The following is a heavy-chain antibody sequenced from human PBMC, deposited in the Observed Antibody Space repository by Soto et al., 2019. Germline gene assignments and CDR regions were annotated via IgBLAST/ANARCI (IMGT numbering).Heavy chain of an antibody. D-gene: IGHD1-26*01. J-gene: IGHJ4*02. CDR1: GFTFSSYA. CDR2: ISGSGYST. V-gene: IGHV3-23*01. Sequence: PGGSLRLSCAASGFTFSSYAMSWVRQAPGKGLEWVSDISGSGYSTYYADSVKGRFTLSRENSKNTLYLQMNSLRAEDTAVYYCAKVPVGATGRFDYWGQGTMVTVSS. CDR3: AKVPVGATGRFDY.